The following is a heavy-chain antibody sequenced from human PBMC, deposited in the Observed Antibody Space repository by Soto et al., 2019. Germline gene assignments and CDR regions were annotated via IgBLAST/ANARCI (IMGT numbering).Heavy chain of an antibody. CDR2: INHSGST. V-gene: IGHV4-34*01. CDR3: ARGSGNDYVWGSYRYTSRGMDV. J-gene: IGHJ6*02. CDR1: GGSFSGYY. D-gene: IGHD3-16*02. Sequence: SETLSLTCAVYGGSFSGYYWSWIRQPPGKGLEWIGEINHSGSTNYNPSLKSRVTISVDTSKNQFSLRLSSVTAADTAVYYCARGSGNDYVWGSYRYTSRGMDVWGQGTTVTVSS.